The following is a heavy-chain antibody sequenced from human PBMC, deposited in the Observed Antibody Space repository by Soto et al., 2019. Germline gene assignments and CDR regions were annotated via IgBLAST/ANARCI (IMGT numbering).Heavy chain of an antibody. J-gene: IGHJ4*02. V-gene: IGHV3-23*01. CDR3: VTAVRTRLDN. Sequence: GGSLRLSCAASGFIFSNFAMYWVRRAPGKGLEWVSSIRQSGDRASYADSARGRFTISRDNSKNTLYLQMNGLRLDDTAVYYCVTAVRTRLDNWGPGTLVTVSS. D-gene: IGHD3-10*01. CDR1: GFIFSNFA. CDR2: IRQSGDRA.